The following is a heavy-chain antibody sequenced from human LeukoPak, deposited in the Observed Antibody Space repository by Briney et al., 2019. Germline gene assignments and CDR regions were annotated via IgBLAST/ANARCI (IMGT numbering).Heavy chain of an antibody. Sequence: GGSLRLSCAASGFTFSSYAMSWVRQAPGKGLEWVSAISGSGGSTYYAGSVKGRFTISRDNSKNTLYLQMNSLRAEDTAVYYCAKGPGYSSSPLGYWGQGTLVTVSS. CDR3: AKGPGYSSSPLGY. CDR2: ISGSGGST. CDR1: GFTFSSYA. J-gene: IGHJ4*02. D-gene: IGHD6-13*01. V-gene: IGHV3-23*01.